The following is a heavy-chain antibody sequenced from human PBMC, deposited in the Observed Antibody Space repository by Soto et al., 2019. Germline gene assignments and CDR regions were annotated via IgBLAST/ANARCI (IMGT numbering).Heavy chain of an antibody. J-gene: IGHJ5*02. CDR3: ARDYDFWSGYHSNWFDP. CDR1: GGTFSSYA. D-gene: IGHD3-3*01. CDR2: IIPIFATA. V-gene: IGHV1-69*01. Sequence: QVQLVQSGAEVKKPGSSVKVSCKASGGTFSSYAISWVRQAPGQGLEWMGGIIPIFATANYAQKFQGRVTITADESTSTAYMELSSLRSEDTAVYYCARDYDFWSGYHSNWFDPWGQRTLVTVSS.